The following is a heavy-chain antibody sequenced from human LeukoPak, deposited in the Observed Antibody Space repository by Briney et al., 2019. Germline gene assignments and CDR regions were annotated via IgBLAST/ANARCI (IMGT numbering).Heavy chain of an antibody. J-gene: IGHJ4*02. CDR1: GGSISSSSYY. CDR2: IYYSGST. CDR3: AGPGPYYDFWSGYQYYFDY. Sequence: SETPSLTCTVSGGSISSSSYYWGWIRQPPGKGLEWIGSIYYSGSTYYNPSLKSRVTISVDTSKNQFSLKLSSVTAADTAVYYCAGPGPYYDFWSGYQYYFDYWGQGTLVTVSS. V-gene: IGHV4-39*05. D-gene: IGHD3-3*01.